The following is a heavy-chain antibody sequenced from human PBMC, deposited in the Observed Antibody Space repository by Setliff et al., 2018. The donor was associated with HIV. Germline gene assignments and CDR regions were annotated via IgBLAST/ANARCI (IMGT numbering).Heavy chain of an antibody. V-gene: IGHV3-15*01. CDR2: IKSRVDGETT. CDR1: GFNFKNAW. D-gene: IGHD3-10*01. J-gene: IGHJ3*02. CDR3: SRVATGSGPDAFDI. Sequence: GGSLRLSCAGSGFNFKNAWMSWVRQAPGKGLEWVGRIKSRVDGETTAYAAPLKGRFTISRDDSKNTLYLQMDSLSTEDTAVYYCSRVATGSGPDAFDIWGQGTVVTVSS.